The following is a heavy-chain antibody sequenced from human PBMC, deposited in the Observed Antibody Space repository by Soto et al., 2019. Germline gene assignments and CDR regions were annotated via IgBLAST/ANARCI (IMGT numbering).Heavy chain of an antibody. J-gene: IGHJ5*02. V-gene: IGHV1-69*06. CDR2: IIPIFGTA. CDR3: ARVEAVITTGNWFDP. CDR1: GGTFSSYA. D-gene: IGHD3-22*01. Sequence: GASVKVSCKASGGTFSSYAISWVRQAPGQGLEWMGGIIPIFGTANYAQKFQGRVTITADKSTSTAYMELSSLRSEDTAVYYCARVEAVITTGNWFDPWGQGTLVTVSS.